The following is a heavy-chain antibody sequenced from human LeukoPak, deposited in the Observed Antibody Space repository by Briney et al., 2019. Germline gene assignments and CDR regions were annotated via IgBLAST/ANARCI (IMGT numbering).Heavy chain of an antibody. CDR1: GFTFSSYA. CDR3: TRHVVGATPAFDI. J-gene: IGHJ3*02. CDR2: IRSKANSYAT. Sequence: GGSLRLSCAASGFTFSSYAMSWVRQASGKGLEWVGRIRSKANSYATAYAASVKGRFTISRDDSKNTAYLQMNSLKTEDTAVYYCTRHVVGATPAFDIWGQGTMVTVSS. D-gene: IGHD1-26*01. V-gene: IGHV3-73*01.